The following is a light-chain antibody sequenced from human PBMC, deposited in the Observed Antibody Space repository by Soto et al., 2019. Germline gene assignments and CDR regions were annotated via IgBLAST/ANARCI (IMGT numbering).Light chain of an antibody. CDR3: KQYNNWPLT. J-gene: IGKJ5*01. Sequence: IQWSQSPSSLSASVGERVTITCLASQGISNYLAWYKQKQGKANKLLIYAASTLQSGVPSRFSGRGSGKEFTITISSLQYEDFAVYYCKQYNNWPLTFGQGPRRAIK. CDR2: AAS. CDR1: QGISNY. V-gene: IGKV1-9*01.